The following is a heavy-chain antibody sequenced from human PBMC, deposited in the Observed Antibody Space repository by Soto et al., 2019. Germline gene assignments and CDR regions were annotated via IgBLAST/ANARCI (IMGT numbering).Heavy chain of an antibody. CDR2: IYYSGST. Sequence: QVQLQESGPGLVKPSQTLSLTCTVSGGSISSGGYYWSWIRQHPGKGLEWIGYIYYSGSTYYNPSPKSRVTISVDTSKNQFSLTLSSVTAADTAVYYCARSEYYDFWSGYYTMAYFDLWGRGTLVTVSS. CDR1: GGSISSGGYY. CDR3: ARSEYYDFWSGYYTMAYFDL. V-gene: IGHV4-31*03. J-gene: IGHJ2*01. D-gene: IGHD3-3*01.